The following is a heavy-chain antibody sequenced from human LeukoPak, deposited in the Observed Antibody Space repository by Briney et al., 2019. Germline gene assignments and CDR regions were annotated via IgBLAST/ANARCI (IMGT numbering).Heavy chain of an antibody. Sequence: SETLSLTCTVSGGSISSSSYYWGWIRQPPGKGLEWIGSIYYSGSTYYNHLLKSRVTMAVDTSKNQFSLRLSSVTAADTAVYYCARDGLYDSSGYYYNWVFDYWGQGTLVTVSS. CDR1: GGSISSSSYY. CDR3: ARDGLYDSSGYYYNWVFDY. V-gene: IGHV4-39*07. J-gene: IGHJ4*02. CDR2: IYYSGST. D-gene: IGHD3-22*01.